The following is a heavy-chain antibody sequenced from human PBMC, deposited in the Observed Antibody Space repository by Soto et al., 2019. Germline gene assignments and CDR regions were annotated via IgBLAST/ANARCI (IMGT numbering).Heavy chain of an antibody. Sequence: SGGSLRVSCAAAGFTFSSYAMSWVRQAPGKGLEWVSSISSSSSYIYYADSVKGRFTISRDNAKNSLYLQMNSLRAEDTAVYYCARLPYCSGGSCYPRDAFDIWGQGTMVTVSS. V-gene: IGHV3-21*01. CDR1: GFTFSSYA. D-gene: IGHD2-15*01. CDR2: ISSSSSYI. CDR3: ARLPYCSGGSCYPRDAFDI. J-gene: IGHJ3*02.